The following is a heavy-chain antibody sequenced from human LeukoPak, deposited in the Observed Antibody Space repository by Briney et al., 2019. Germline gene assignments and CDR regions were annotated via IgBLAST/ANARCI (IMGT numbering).Heavy chain of an antibody. CDR2: LYYSGNT. Sequence: PSETLSLTCNVSGGSISSSSFYWGWIRQPPGKGLEWIGSLYYSGNTYYNPSLKSRVTISVDTSKNQFSPKLSSVTAADTAVYYCARGIAARPDFDYWGQGTLVTVSS. V-gene: IGHV4-39*07. CDR3: ARGIAARPDFDY. J-gene: IGHJ4*02. D-gene: IGHD6-6*01. CDR1: GGSISSSSFY.